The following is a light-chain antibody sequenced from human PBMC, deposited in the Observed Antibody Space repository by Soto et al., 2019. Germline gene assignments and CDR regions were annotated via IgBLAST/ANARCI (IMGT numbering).Light chain of an antibody. CDR3: QQYMSYS. CDR1: QGIITY. V-gene: IGKV1-9*01. Sequence: DIQLTQSPSSLSASVGDIVTITCRASQGIITYLNWYQQKPGKAPNLLIYSSPTLQSGVPSRFSGSGSGTEFTLTISSLQPDDFATYYCQQYMSYSFGQGTKVDIK. J-gene: IGKJ1*01. CDR2: SSP.